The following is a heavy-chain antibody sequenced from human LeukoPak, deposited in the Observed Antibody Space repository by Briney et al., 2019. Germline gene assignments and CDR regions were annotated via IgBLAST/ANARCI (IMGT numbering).Heavy chain of an antibody. J-gene: IGHJ3*02. CDR3: AKDYWGTMPDAFDI. V-gene: IGHV3-23*01. CDR1: GFTFSSYA. D-gene: IGHD2-2*01. Sequence: PGGSLRLSCAASGFTFSSYAMSWVRQAPGKGLEWVSTITGNGVTTYYADSVKGRFTISRDNSKNTLYLQMNSLRAEDTAVYYCAKDYWGTMPDAFDIWGQGTMVTVSS. CDR2: ITGNGVTT.